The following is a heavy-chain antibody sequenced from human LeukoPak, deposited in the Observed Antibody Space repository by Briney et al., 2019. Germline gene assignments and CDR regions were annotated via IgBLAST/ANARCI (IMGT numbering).Heavy chain of an antibody. V-gene: IGHV1-18*01. Sequence: ASVNVSCKASGYTFTSYGISWVRQAPGQGLEWMGWINTNNVNRNYAQKLQGRVTMTTDTSMNAAYMELMSLTSDDTAVYYCARAGQLDYWGQGTLVTVSS. J-gene: IGHJ4*02. CDR1: GYTFTSYG. D-gene: IGHD1-1*01. CDR3: ARAGQLDY. CDR2: INTNNVNR.